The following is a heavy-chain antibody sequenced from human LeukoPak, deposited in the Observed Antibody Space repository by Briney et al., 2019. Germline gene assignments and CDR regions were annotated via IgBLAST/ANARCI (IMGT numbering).Heavy chain of an antibody. CDR2: IYYSGST. Sequence: SQTLPLTCTVSGGSISSGDYYWSWLRQPPGKGLEWIGYIYYSGSTYYNPSLKSRVTISVDTSKNQFSLKLSSVTAADTAVYYCARHDYSNYYYGMDGWGQGTTVTVS. CDR1: GGSISSGDYY. D-gene: IGHD4-11*01. CDR3: ARHDYSNYYYGMDG. V-gene: IGHV4-30-4*01. J-gene: IGHJ6*02.